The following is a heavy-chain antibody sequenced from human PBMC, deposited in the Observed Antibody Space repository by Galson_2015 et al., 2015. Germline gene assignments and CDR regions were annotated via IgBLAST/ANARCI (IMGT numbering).Heavy chain of an antibody. CDR2: ISGGGATT. CDR1: GFTFSNYG. D-gene: IGHD6-13*01. V-gene: IGHV3-23*01. J-gene: IGHJ1*01. CDR3: AKLAAGYSSSSTRYFQH. Sequence: SLRLSCAASGFTFSNYGMSWVRQAPGKGLEWVSVISGGGATTYYADSVNGRFTISRDNSKNTLYLQMNSLTAEDTAVYYCAKLAAGYSSSSTRYFQHGGQGTLVTVSS.